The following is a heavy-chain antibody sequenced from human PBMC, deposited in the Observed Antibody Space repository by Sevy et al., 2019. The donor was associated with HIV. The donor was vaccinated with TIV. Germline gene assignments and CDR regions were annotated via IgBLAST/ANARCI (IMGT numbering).Heavy chain of an antibody. D-gene: IGHD3-10*02. J-gene: IGHJ6*02. CDR1: GYTFTSYD. V-gene: IGHV1-8*02. CDR3: ARDYVNGLDV. CDR2: MNPNSGNT. Sequence: ASVKVSCKTSGYTFTSYDINWVRQAPGQGIEWMGWMNPNSGNTGYEQKFQGRVTMTRDTSISTAYMELSSLRSEDTAVYYCARDYVNGLDVWGQGTTVTVSS.